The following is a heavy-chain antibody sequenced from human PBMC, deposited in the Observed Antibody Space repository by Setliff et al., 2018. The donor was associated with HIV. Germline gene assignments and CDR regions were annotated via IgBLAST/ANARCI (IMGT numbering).Heavy chain of an antibody. CDR2: IFYTGST. V-gene: IGHV4-39*01. J-gene: IGHJ4*02. D-gene: IGHD4-17*01. CDR1: GGSISSSSYY. Sequence: PSETLSLTCTVSGGSISSSSYYWDWIRQPPGKSLEWVGSIFYTGSTNYRPSLESRVIVSLDTFKNQFSLKLSSVTAADTAVYYCTRRDVTTGMDSWGPGILVTVSS. CDR3: TRRDVTTGMDS.